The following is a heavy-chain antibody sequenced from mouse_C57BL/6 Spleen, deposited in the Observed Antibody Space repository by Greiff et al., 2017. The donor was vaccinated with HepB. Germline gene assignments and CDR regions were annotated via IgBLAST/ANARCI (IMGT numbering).Heavy chain of an antibody. Sequence: EVKLLESGPGLVKPSQSLSLTCSVTGYSITSGYYWNWIRQFPGNKLEWMGYISYDGSNNYNPSLKNRISITRDTSKNQFFLKLNSVTTEDTATYYCARSLGQEWAMDYWGQGTSVTVSS. CDR3: ARSLGQEWAMDY. V-gene: IGHV3-6*01. CDR2: ISYDGSN. J-gene: IGHJ4*01. CDR1: GYSITSGYY. D-gene: IGHD4-1*01.